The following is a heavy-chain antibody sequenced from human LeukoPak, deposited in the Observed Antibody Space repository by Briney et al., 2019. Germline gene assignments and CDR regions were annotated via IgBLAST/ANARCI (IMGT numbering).Heavy chain of an antibody. CDR1: GGTFSSYA. D-gene: IGHD6-13*01. CDR2: IIPILGIA. J-gene: IGHJ5*02. Sequence: GASVEVSCKASGGTFSSYAISWVRQAPGQGLEWMGRIIPILGIANYAQKFQGRVTITADKSTSTAYMELSSLRSEDTAVYYCARAGHYSSSWYYWFDPWGQGTLVTVSS. CDR3: ARAGHYSSSWYYWFDP. V-gene: IGHV1-69*04.